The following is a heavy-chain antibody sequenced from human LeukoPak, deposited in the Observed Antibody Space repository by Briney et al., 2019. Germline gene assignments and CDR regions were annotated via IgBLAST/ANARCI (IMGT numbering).Heavy chain of an antibody. J-gene: IGHJ4*02. Sequence: PGGSLRLSCAASGFTFSSYWMSWVRQAPGKGLEWVAFIRYDGRNQYYADSVKGRFTISRDNFKKTLYLQMNSLRGEDTAAYHCVKDYGINSFDYWGQGTLVTVSS. V-gene: IGHV3-30*02. CDR3: VKDYGINSFDY. CDR2: IRYDGRNQ. CDR1: GFTFSSYW. D-gene: IGHD1-1*01.